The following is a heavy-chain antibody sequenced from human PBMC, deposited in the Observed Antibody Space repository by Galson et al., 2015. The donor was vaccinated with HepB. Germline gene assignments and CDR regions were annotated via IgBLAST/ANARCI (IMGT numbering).Heavy chain of an antibody. D-gene: IGHD2-8*01. Sequence: LSLTCTVSGGSISSGGWYWTWIRQRPGKGLEWTGYIFYSGATFYNPSLRSRLTISVDTSKNQFSLRLSSVTATDTAVYYCAREWKVYEMGYYFGMDVWGQGITVTVSS. V-gene: IGHV4-31*03. CDR1: GGSISSGGWY. CDR3: AREWKVYEMGYYFGMDV. J-gene: IGHJ6*02. CDR2: IFYSGAT.